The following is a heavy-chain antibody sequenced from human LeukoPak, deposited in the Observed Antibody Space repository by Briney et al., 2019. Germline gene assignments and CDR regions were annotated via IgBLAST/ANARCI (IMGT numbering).Heavy chain of an antibody. J-gene: IGHJ3*02. CDR1: VYTFTCYF. V-gene: IGHV1-2*02. CDR3: AREQGIVVVVARSSAFDI. CDR2: INPNSGGT. D-gene: IGHD2-15*01. Sequence: ASVKVTCKASVYTFTCYFMHWVRQAPGQGLEWMGWINPNSGGTNYAQKFQGRVTLTRDTSISTAYMELSRLRSEHTAVYYCAREQGIVVVVARSSAFDIWGQGTMVTVSS.